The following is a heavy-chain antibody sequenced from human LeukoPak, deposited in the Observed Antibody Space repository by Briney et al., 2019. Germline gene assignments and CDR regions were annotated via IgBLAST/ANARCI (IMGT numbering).Heavy chain of an antibody. D-gene: IGHD6-13*01. CDR2: INPNSGGT. Sequence: ASVKVSCKASGYTFTGYSVHWVRQATGQGLEWIGWINPNSGGTKYALKFQGRVTMTRDTSISTAYMELSRLTSDDTAMYYCARDLSIAAPGTDFDYWGQGTLVTVSS. CDR1: GYTFTGYS. V-gene: IGHV1-2*02. J-gene: IGHJ4*02. CDR3: ARDLSIAAPGTDFDY.